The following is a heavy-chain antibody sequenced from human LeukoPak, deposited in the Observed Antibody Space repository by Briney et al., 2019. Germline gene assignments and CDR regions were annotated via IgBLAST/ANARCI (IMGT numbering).Heavy chain of an antibody. CDR2: IIPILGIA. D-gene: IGHD7-27*01. CDR3: ARGGNWGYLDY. J-gene: IGHJ4*02. V-gene: IGHV1-69*04. Sequence: SVKVSCKASGGTFSSYAISWVRQAPGQGLEWMGRIIPILGIANYAQKFQGRVTITADKSTSTAYMELSSLRSEDTAVYYCARGGNWGYLDYWGQGTLVTVSS. CDR1: GGTFSSYA.